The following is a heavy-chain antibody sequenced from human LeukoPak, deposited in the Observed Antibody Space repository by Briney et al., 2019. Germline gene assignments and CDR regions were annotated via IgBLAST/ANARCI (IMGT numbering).Heavy chain of an antibody. Sequence: PSEALSRTCAVYGGSFSGYYWSWIRQPPGKGLEWIGEINHSGSTNYNPSLKSRVTISVDTSKNQFSLKLSSVTAADTAVYYCARLPDYWGQGTLVTVSS. V-gene: IGHV4-34*01. CDR3: ARLPDY. CDR1: GGSFSGYY. CDR2: INHSGST. J-gene: IGHJ4*02.